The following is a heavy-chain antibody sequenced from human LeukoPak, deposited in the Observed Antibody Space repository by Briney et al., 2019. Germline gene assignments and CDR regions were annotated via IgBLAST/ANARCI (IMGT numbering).Heavy chain of an antibody. CDR1: GFTFSSYW. J-gene: IGHJ4*02. D-gene: IGHD4-23*01. Sequence: GGSLRLSCAASGFTFSSYWMSWVRQAPGKGLEWVANIKQDGSEKYYVDSVKGRFTISRDNSKNSLYLQMNSLRAEDTALYYCARDEHYGGKRLIDYWGQGTLVTVSS. CDR3: ARDEHYGGKRLIDY. CDR2: IKQDGSEK. V-gene: IGHV3-7*03.